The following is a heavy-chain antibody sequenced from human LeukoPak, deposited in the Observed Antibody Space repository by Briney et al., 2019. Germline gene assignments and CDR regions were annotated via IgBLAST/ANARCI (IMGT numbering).Heavy chain of an antibody. CDR2: IKQDGSEE. V-gene: IGHV3-7*01. CDR3: AGSSGFIPYH. J-gene: IGHJ1*01. D-gene: IGHD3-10*01. Sequence: GGSLRLSCIGSGFTFSNFWMNWVRQAPGKGLEWVAIIKQDGSEEYYVDSVKCRFIISRANANNSLSLQMNSLRVEDSAVYFCAGSSGFIPYHWGQGTLVTVSS. CDR1: GFTFSNFW.